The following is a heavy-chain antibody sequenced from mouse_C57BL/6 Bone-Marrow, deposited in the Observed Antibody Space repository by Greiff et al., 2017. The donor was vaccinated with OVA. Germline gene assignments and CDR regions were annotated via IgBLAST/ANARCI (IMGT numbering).Heavy chain of an antibody. CDR3: SYWYFDV. J-gene: IGHJ1*03. Sequence: EVKLVESGAELVRPGASVKLSCTASGFNIKDDYMHWVKQRPEQGLEWIGWIDPENGDTEYASKFQGKATITADTSSNTAYLQLSSLTSEDTAVYYGSYWYFDVWGTGTTVTVSS. CDR1: GFNIKDDY. V-gene: IGHV14-4*01. CDR2: IDPENGDT.